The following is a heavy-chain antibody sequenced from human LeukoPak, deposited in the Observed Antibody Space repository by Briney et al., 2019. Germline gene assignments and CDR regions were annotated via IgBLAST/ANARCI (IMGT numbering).Heavy chain of an antibody. V-gene: IGHV4-31*03. CDR3: ARGSLTYYDSSGYCYRAFDI. D-gene: IGHD3-22*01. J-gene: IGHJ3*02. Sequence: SETLSLTCTVSGGSISSGGYYWGWLRQHPGKGLEWVGYIYYSGSTYYNPSLKSRVTISVDTSKNQFSLKLSSVTAADTAVYYCARGSLTYYDSSGYCYRAFDIWGEGTMVTVSS. CDR2: IYYSGST. CDR1: GGSISSGGYY.